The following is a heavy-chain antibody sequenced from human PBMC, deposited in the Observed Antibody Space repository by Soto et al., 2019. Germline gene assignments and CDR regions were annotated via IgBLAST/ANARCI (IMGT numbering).Heavy chain of an antibody. Sequence: EAKVVESGGGLVQPGGSLRLSCAASGFTFSTYWMHWVRQVPGKGLVWVSRIKGDGSSLTYADSVKGRFTISRDNVENTVYLQMGSLRADDTAVYYCARGLKNYYGVDVWGQGTTVTVSS. V-gene: IGHV3-74*01. CDR1: GFTFSTYW. CDR3: ARGLKNYYGVDV. J-gene: IGHJ6*02. CDR2: IKGDGSSL.